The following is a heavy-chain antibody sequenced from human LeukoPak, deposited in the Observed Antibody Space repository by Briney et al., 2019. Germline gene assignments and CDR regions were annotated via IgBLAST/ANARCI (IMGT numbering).Heavy chain of an antibody. D-gene: IGHD1-26*01. Sequence: PGGSLRLSCAASGFTFSSYAMSWVRQAPGKGLEWVSAISGSGGSTYYADSVKGRFTISRDNSKNSLYLQMNSLRAEDTAVYYCARDLRGSVDYWGQGTLVTVSS. CDR2: ISGSGGST. J-gene: IGHJ4*02. CDR3: ARDLRGSVDY. CDR1: GFTFSSYA. V-gene: IGHV3-23*01.